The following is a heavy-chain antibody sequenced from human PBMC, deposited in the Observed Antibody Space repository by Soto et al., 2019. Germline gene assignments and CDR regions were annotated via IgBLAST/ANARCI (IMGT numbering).Heavy chain of an antibody. CDR2: INPYNGNT. J-gene: IGHJ4*02. V-gene: IGHV1-18*01. CDR1: GYTFTTYH. CDR3: ARGGGPFGY. Sequence: QVQLVQSASEVKKPGASVKVSCKASGYTFTTYHISWVRQAPGQGLEWMGGINPYNGNTNFAQKFQGRVTMTSDTSTTTAYMDLRSLRFDDTAVYYFARGGGPFGYWGQGTLVTVSS. D-gene: IGHD2-15*01.